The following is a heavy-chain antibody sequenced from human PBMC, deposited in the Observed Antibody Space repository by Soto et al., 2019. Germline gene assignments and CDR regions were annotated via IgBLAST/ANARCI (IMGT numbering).Heavy chain of an antibody. CDR2: ISYDGSNK. CDR3: ARDSDPDLLLWFGEGTFDY. CDR1: GFTFSSYA. Sequence: QVQLVESGGGVVQPGRSLRLSCAASGFTFSSYAMHWVRQAPGKGLEWVAVISYDGSNKYYADSVKGRFTISRDNSKNTLYLQMNSLIAEDTAVYYCARDSDPDLLLWFGEGTFDYWGQGTLVTVSS. D-gene: IGHD3-10*01. V-gene: IGHV3-30-3*01. J-gene: IGHJ4*02.